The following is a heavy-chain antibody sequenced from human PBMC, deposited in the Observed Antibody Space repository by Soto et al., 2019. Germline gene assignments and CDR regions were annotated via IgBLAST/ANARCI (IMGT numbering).Heavy chain of an antibody. CDR2: IYHSGST. CDR1: GGSISSSNW. Sequence: SETLSLTCAVSGGSISSSNWWSWVRQPPGKGLEWIGEIYHSGSTNYNPSLKSRVTISVDKSKNQFSLKLSSVTAADTAVYYCARETTYYCDSSGYPLDYWGQGTLVTVSS. V-gene: IGHV4-4*02. D-gene: IGHD3-22*01. CDR3: ARETTYYCDSSGYPLDY. J-gene: IGHJ4*02.